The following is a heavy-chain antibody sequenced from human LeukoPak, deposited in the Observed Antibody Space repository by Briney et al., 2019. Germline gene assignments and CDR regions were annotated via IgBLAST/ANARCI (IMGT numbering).Heavy chain of an antibody. J-gene: IGHJ4*02. Sequence: STYSMNSVKGRFTISRDNFQNTLFLQLNNLRADDTAVYYCTTVNNYHPYFWGQGTLVTVSS. V-gene: IGHV3-23*01. D-gene: IGHD4-11*01. CDR3: TTVNNYHPYF. CDR2: ST.